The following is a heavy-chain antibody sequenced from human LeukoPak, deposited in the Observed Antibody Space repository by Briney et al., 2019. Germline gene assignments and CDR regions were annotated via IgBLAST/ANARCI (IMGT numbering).Heavy chain of an antibody. CDR1: GYTVTSYY. Sequence: ASVKVSCKASGYTVTSYYMHWVRQAPGQGLEWMGILNLSGGSTSYAQKFQGRATLTRATSTSTVYMELSSLRSEDTAVYYCASVYNYGMDVWGQGTTVIVSS. V-gene: IGHV1-46*01. J-gene: IGHJ6*02. CDR2: LNLSGGST. CDR3: ASVYNYGMDV.